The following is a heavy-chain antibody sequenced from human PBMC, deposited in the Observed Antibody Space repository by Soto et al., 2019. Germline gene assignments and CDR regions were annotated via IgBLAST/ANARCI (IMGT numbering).Heavy chain of an antibody. CDR1: GGXXXXFY. Sequence: SETLSLTCTVSGGXXXXFYWSWLRQPAGNGLEWSGRIYTSGSTNYNPSLKSRVTMSVDTSKNQFSLKLSSVTAADTAVYYCARGSLYYDFWSGYTGGNWFDPWGQGTLVTVSS. D-gene: IGHD3-3*01. CDR3: ARGSLYYDFWSGYTGGNWFDP. V-gene: IGHV4-4*07. CDR2: IYTSGST. J-gene: IGHJ5*02.